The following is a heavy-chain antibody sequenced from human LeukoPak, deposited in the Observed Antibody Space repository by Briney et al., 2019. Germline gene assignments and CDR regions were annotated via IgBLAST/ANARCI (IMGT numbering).Heavy chain of an antibody. CDR2: ISSSSSYI. J-gene: IGHJ4*02. CDR3: ARGYGGNGGY. CDR1: GFTFGDYV. Sequence: PGRSLRLSCTASGFTFGDYVMSWVRQAPGKGLEWVSSISSSSSYIYYADSVKGRFTISRDNAKNSLYLQMNSLRAEDTAVYYCARGYGGNGGYWGQGTLVTVSS. V-gene: IGHV3-21*01. D-gene: IGHD4-23*01.